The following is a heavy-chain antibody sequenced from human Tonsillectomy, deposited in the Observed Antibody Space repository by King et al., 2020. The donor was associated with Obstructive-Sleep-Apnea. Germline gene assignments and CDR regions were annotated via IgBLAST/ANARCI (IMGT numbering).Heavy chain of an antibody. J-gene: IGHJ6*02. CDR3: ARSKVYGDSGYYFGMDV. V-gene: IGHV3-21*01. CDR1: GFTFSSYS. D-gene: IGHD4-17*01. CDR2: IRSSSGFK. Sequence: VQLVESGGGLVKPGGSLRLSCAASGFTFSSYSMNWVRQAPGKGLEWVSSIRSSSGFKYYADSVKGRFTISRDNAKKARYLQMNSLTADDTAVYFCARSKVYGDSGYYFGMDVWGQGTTVTVS.